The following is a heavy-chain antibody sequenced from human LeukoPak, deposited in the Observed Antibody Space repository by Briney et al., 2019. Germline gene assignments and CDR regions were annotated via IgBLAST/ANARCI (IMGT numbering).Heavy chain of an antibody. D-gene: IGHD3-3*01. CDR3: ARGRGLGVVSPYFDY. V-gene: IGHV3-53*01. J-gene: IGHJ4*02. Sequence: PGGSLRLSGVVSGFSVSNNYIIWVHQAPGSGLERVSVIYGDGRTSHSASVRGRFTISRDNSKNIVSLQMNNLRAEDTAVYYCARGRGLGVVSPYFDYWGQGTLVTVSS. CDR2: IYGDGRT. CDR1: GFSVSNNY.